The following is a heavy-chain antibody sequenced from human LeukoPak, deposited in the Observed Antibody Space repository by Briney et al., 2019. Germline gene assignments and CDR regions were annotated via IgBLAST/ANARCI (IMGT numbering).Heavy chain of an antibody. CDR1: GYSISSGYY. J-gene: IGHJ5*02. Sequence: SETLSLTRAVSGYSISSGYYWGWIRQPPGKGLEWIGSIYHSGSTYYNPSLKSRVTISVDTSKNQFSLKLSSVTAADTAVYYCARGFVGDGYNSPWGQGTLVTVSS. CDR3: ARGFVGDGYNSP. D-gene: IGHD5-24*01. CDR2: IYHSGST. V-gene: IGHV4-38-2*01.